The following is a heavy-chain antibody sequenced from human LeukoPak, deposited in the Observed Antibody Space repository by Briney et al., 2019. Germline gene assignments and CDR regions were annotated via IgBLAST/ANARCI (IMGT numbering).Heavy chain of an antibody. Sequence: PSETLSLTCTVSGGSISNYYWSWIRQPPGKGLEWIGYIYYSGSTNYNPSLKSRVTISVDTSKSQFSLKLSSVTAADSAVYYCARHGGGWYYFHYWGQGTLVTVSS. CDR3: ARHGGGWYYFHY. CDR2: IYYSGST. CDR1: GGSISNYY. D-gene: IGHD6-19*01. V-gene: IGHV4-59*08. J-gene: IGHJ4*02.